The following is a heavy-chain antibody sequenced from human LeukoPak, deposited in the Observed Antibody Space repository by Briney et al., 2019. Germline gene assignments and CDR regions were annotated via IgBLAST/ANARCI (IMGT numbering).Heavy chain of an antibody. D-gene: IGHD1-26*01. CDR3: ARSSGSYFGAFDY. J-gene: IGHJ4*02. CDR2: IIPILGIA. CDR1: GGTFSSYA. V-gene: IGHV1-69*04. Sequence: SVTVSCKASGGTFSSYAISWVRQAPGQGLEWMGRIIPILGIANYAQKFQGRVTITADKSTSTAYMELSSLRSEDTAVYYCARSSGSYFGAFDYWGQGTLVTVSS.